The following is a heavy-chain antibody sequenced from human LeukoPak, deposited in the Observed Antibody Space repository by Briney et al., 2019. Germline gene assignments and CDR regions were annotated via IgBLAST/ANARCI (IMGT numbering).Heavy chain of an antibody. CDR1: GYSFTSYW. CDR3: ATIRPTYYYGSGSLYYYYYYMDV. D-gene: IGHD3-10*01. CDR2: IYPGDSDT. V-gene: IGHV5-51*01. J-gene: IGHJ6*03. Sequence: GESLKISCKGSGYSFTSYWIGWVRQMPEKGLEWMGIIYPGDSDTRYSPSFQGQVTISADKSISTAYLQWSSLKASDTAMYYCATIRPTYYYGSGSLYYYYYYMDVWGKGTTVTVSS.